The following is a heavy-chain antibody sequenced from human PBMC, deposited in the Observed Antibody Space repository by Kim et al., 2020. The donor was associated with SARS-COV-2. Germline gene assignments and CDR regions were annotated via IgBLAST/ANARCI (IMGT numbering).Heavy chain of an antibody. CDR1: GFTFSSYW. CDR3: AREDRRITMVRGVKAAFDI. V-gene: IGHV3-7*03. CDR2: IKQDGSEK. J-gene: IGHJ3*02. Sequence: GGSLRLSCAASGFTFSSYWMSWVRQASGKGLEWVANIKQDGSEKYYVDSVKGRFTISRDNAKNSLYLQMNSLRAEDTAVYYCAREDRRITMVRGVKAAFDIWGQGTMVTVSS. D-gene: IGHD3-10*01.